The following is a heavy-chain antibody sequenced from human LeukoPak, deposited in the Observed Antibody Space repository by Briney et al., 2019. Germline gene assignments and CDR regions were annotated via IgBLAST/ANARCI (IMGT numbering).Heavy chain of an antibody. CDR3: ARPSPPGDGYNPCDY. D-gene: IGHD5-24*01. CDR1: GFTFSDYS. CDR2: ISNDERNK. Sequence: PGRSLRLSCAASGFTFSDYSMHWVRQAPGKGLEWVAVISNDERNKYYTDSVKGRFTISRDNSKSTVYLQMNSLRPEDTAVYYCARPSPPGDGYNPCDYWGPGALVIVSS. J-gene: IGHJ4*02. V-gene: IGHV3-30*04.